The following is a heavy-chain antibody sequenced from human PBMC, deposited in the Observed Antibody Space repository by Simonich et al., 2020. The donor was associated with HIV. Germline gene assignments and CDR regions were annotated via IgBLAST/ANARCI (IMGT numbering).Heavy chain of an antibody. J-gene: IGHJ4*02. Sequence: EVQLVQSGAEVKMPGESLKISCKGSGFSFTSYWIAWVRQMPGKGLEWMGIIYLGDSDPRYSPSFQGQVTMSADTSISTAYLQWSSLKASDTAMYYCVRRQPRTYNFDYWGQGTLVTVSS. CDR2: IYLGDSDP. D-gene: IGHD2-2*01. V-gene: IGHV5-51*03. CDR1: GFSFTSYW. CDR3: VRRQPRTYNFDY.